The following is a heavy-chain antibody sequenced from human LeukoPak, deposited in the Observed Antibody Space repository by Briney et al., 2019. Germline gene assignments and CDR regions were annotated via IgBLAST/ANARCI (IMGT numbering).Heavy chain of an antibody. V-gene: IGHV3-7*01. D-gene: IGHD4-17*01. CDR1: GFTFTRYW. CDR3: ARDGDYIMPPFDY. CDR2: IKQDGSEK. Sequence: GGSLRLSWVASGFTFTRYWMSWVRQAPGKGLEWVANIKQDGSEKHYVDSVKGRFTISRDNARNSVYLQMNSLSDDDTAVYYCARDGDYIMPPFDYWGQGILVTVSS. J-gene: IGHJ4*02.